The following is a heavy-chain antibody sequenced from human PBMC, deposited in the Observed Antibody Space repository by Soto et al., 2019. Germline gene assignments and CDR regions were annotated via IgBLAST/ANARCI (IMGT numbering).Heavy chain of an antibody. J-gene: IGHJ4*02. CDR3: AKIAPPYDSSGYYYGY. Sequence: EVQLLESGGGLVQPGGSLRLSCAASGFTFSSYGMSWVRQAPGKGLEWVSAISGSGGSTYYADSVKGRFTISRDNSNNTRYLQMNSLRAEDTAVYYCAKIAPPYDSSGYYYGYWGQGTLVTVSS. V-gene: IGHV3-23*01. CDR2: ISGSGGST. D-gene: IGHD3-22*01. CDR1: GFTFSSYG.